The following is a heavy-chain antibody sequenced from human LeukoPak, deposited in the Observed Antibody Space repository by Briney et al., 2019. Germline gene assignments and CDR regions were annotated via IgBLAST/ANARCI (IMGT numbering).Heavy chain of an antibody. CDR1: GYIFNSYG. D-gene: IGHD1-26*01. Sequence: ASVKVSCKASGYIFNSYGISSVRQAPGQGLEWRAWISAFNGNTNYAQKFQGRVTMTTGTSTNTAYMELRSLSSDDTAVYFCARDPVGANGVCDYWGQGTLVTVSS. CDR3: ARDPVGANGVCDY. CDR2: ISAFNGNT. V-gene: IGHV1-18*01. J-gene: IGHJ4*02.